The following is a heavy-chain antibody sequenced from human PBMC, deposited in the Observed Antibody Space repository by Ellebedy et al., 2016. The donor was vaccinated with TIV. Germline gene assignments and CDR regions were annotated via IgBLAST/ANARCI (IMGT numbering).Heavy chain of an antibody. CDR1: GFTFESYA. D-gene: IGHD1-26*01. CDR3: AKDQGYSAGWSLGYYYYGMDV. Sequence: GGSLRLSXAASGFTFESYAMHWVRQAPGKGLEWVSGVNWNGADIGYAASVKGRFTISRDNAKNSLYLEMNNLRGEDTALYYCAKDQGYSAGWSLGYYYYGMDVWGQGTTVTVSS. CDR2: VNWNGADI. V-gene: IGHV3-9*01. J-gene: IGHJ6*02.